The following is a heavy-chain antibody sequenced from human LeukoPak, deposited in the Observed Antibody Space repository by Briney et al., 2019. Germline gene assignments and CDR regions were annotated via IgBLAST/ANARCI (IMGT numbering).Heavy chain of an antibody. D-gene: IGHD6-13*01. CDR2: INHSGST. J-gene: IGHJ4*02. V-gene: IGHV4-34*01. Sequence: SETLSLTCAVYGGSFSGYYWSWIRQPPGKGLEWIGEINHSGSTNYNPSLKSRVTISVDTSKNQFSLKLTSVTAADTAVYYCARQVYSSSWSYYFDYWGQGTLVTVSS. CDR3: ARQVYSSSWSYYFDY. CDR1: GGSFSGYY.